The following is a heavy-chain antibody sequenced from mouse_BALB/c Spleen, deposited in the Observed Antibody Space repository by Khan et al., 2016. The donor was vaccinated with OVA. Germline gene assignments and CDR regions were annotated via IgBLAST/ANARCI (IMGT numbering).Heavy chain of an antibody. CDR1: GYTFTSYW. V-gene: IGHV1S41*01. D-gene: IGHD1-1*01. Sequence: DLVKPGASVKLSCKASGYTFTSYWINWIKQRPGQGLEWIGRIGPGSSNAYYNDMFKDKATLTVDTSSNTAYIQLSSLSSEDSAVYFCARENYYGRSGYAMDYWGQGTSVNVSA. J-gene: IGHJ4*01. CDR2: IGPGSSNA. CDR3: ARENYYGRSGYAMDY.